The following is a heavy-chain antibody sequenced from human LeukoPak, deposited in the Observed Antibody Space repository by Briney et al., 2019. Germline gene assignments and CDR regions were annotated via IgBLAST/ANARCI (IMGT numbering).Heavy chain of an antibody. Sequence: GGSLRLSCAVSGFTFNSYEMNWVRQAPGKGLEWVGRIKSKTDGGTTDYAAPVKGRFTISRDDSKNTLYLQMNSLKTEDTAVYYCTTDFSTVSYFDYWGQGTLVTVSS. CDR3: TTDFSTVSYFDY. V-gene: IGHV3-15*01. CDR2: IKSKTDGGTT. D-gene: IGHD4-17*01. J-gene: IGHJ4*02. CDR1: GFTFNSYE.